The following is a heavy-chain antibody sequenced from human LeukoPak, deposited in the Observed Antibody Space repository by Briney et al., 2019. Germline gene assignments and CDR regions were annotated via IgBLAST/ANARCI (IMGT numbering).Heavy chain of an antibody. Sequence: GGSLRLSCAASGFSVSSNYMSWVRQAPGEGLEWVSVIYGGGSTYYADSVKGRFTISRDNAKNSLYLQMNSLRAEDTAVYYCARDGSGSYDFDYWGQGTLVTVSS. CDR3: ARDGSGSYDFDY. V-gene: IGHV3-66*01. CDR1: GFSVSSNY. J-gene: IGHJ4*02. CDR2: IYGGGST. D-gene: IGHD1-26*01.